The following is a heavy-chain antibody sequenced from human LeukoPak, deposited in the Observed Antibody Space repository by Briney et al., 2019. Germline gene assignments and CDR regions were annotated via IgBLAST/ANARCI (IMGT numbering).Heavy chain of an antibody. D-gene: IGHD1-26*01. Sequence: SETLSLTCTVSGGSISYYWGWIRQPPRKGLEWIGSIFYSGTTYYNPSLKSRVTISVDTSKNQFSLKLSSVTAADTAVYYCARHLVGYYYMDVWGKGTTVTVSS. CDR3: ARHLVGYYYMDV. J-gene: IGHJ6*03. V-gene: IGHV4-39*01. CDR1: GGSISYY. CDR2: IFYSGTT.